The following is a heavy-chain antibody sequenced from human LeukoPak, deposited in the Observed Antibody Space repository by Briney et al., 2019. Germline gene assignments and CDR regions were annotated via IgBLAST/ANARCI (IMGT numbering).Heavy chain of an antibody. CDR3: AGIPVFGVVLHQEPV. D-gene: IGHD3-3*01. V-gene: IGHV1-69*06. CDR2: IIPIFGTA. CDR1: GGTFSSYA. Sequence: SVKVSCKASGGTFSSYAISWVRQAPGQGLEWMGGIIPIFGTANYAQKFQDRVTITADISTNTVYMELSSLRSEDTAVYFCAGIPVFGVVLHQEPVWGKGTTVTVSS. J-gene: IGHJ6*04.